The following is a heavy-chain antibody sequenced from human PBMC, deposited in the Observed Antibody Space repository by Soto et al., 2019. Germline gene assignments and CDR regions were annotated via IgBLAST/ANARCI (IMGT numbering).Heavy chain of an antibody. CDR3: AKLGGSRPACDLYDYMDV. CDR2: ISWNSATI. J-gene: IGHJ6*03. CDR1: GFTFDDYA. V-gene: IGHV3-9*01. D-gene: IGHD2-15*01. Sequence: EVQLVESGGGLVQPGRSLRLSCTASGFTFDDYAMHWVRQAPGKGLEWVSGISWNSATIGYADSVKGRFAISRDNAKNSLYLQLNSLRGEDTALYYCAKLGGSRPACDLYDYMDVWGKGTAVTVSS.